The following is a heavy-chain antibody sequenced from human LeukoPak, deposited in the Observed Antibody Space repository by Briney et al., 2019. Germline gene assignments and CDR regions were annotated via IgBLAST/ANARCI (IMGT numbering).Heavy chain of an antibody. Sequence: GGSLRLSCAASGFTFSSYAMSWVRQAPGKGLEWVSVISGSGGATYYADSVKGRFTISRDNSKNTLYLQMNSLRAEDTAVYYCAKVSHYYYDSSGYRYPSFDYWGQGTLVTVSS. J-gene: IGHJ4*02. CDR3: AKVSHYYYDSSGYRYPSFDY. CDR2: ISGSGGAT. CDR1: GFTFSSYA. V-gene: IGHV3-23*01. D-gene: IGHD3-22*01.